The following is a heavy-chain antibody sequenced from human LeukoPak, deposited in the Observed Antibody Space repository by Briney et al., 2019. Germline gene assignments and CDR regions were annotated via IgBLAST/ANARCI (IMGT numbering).Heavy chain of an antibody. Sequence: ASVKVSCKASGYTFTSYDINWVRQATGQGLEWMGWMNPNSGNTGYAQKFQGRVTITRNTSISTAYMELSSLRSEDTAVYYCARSPPKGNPYYFAYWGQGTLVTVSS. CDR3: ARSPPKGNPYYFAY. V-gene: IGHV1-8*03. D-gene: IGHD1-14*01. CDR1: GYTFTSYD. CDR2: MNPNSGNT. J-gene: IGHJ4*02.